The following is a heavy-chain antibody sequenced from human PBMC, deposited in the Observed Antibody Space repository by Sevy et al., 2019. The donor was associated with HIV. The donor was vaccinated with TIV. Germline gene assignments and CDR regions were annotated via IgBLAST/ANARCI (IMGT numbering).Heavy chain of an antibody. Sequence: GGSLRLSCAASGFTFSDYWMSRVRQSPWKGLEWVATIKQDQSEKCYVDSVKGRFAISRDNVKNSVSLQMNGLRVEDTALYYCAREVGGFNWRPYYFDSWGQGTLVTVSS. D-gene: IGHD3-3*01. CDR3: AREVGGFNWRPYYFDS. J-gene: IGHJ4*02. V-gene: IGHV3-7*01. CDR1: GFTFSDYW. CDR2: IKQDQSEK.